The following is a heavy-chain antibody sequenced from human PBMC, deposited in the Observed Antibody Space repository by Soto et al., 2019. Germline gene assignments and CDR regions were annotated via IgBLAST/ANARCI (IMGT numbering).Heavy chain of an antibody. D-gene: IGHD3-16*01. CDR1: GGTFSSYS. J-gene: IGHJ5*02. Sequence: QVQLVQSGPEVKEPGSSVKVSCKTSGGTFSSYSLNWVRQAPGQGLEWMGVITPLYGTKNYAQRFRGRVTFAAEESTSKVFMELTRATSDDTAVYFCARGGTLKPFDPWGQGTLVTVSS. V-gene: IGHV1-69*12. CDR2: ITPLYGTK. CDR3: ARGGTLKPFDP.